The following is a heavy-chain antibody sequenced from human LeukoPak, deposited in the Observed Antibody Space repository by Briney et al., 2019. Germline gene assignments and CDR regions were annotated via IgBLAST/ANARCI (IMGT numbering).Heavy chain of an antibody. D-gene: IGHD2-2*01. Sequence: WVRQAQGKGLEWIGSIYYSGSTYYNPSLKSRVTISVDTSKNQFSLKLSSVTAADTAVYYCARPLSTSGGAFDIWGQGTMVTVSS. V-gene: IGHV4-39*01. CDR2: IYYSGST. CDR3: ARPLSTSGGAFDI. J-gene: IGHJ3*02.